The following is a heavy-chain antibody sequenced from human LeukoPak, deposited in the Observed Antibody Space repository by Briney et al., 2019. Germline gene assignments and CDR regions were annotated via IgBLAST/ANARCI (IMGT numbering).Heavy chain of an antibody. Sequence: SETLSLTCTVSGGSISSSSYYWGWIRQPPGKGLEWIGSIYYSGSTYYNPSLKSRVTISVDTSKNQFSLKLSSVTAADTAVYYCARHRLGYSSSRFPPYYFDYWGQGILVTVSS. CDR3: ARHRLGYSSSRFPPYYFDY. CDR1: GGSISSSSYY. V-gene: IGHV4-39*01. CDR2: IYYSGST. J-gene: IGHJ4*02. D-gene: IGHD6-13*01.